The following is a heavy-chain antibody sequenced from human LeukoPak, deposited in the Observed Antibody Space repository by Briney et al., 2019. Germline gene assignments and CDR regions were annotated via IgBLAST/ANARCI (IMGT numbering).Heavy chain of an antibody. Sequence: NPSETLSLTCAVSGGSISSYYWSWIRHPPGKGLEWIGYIYYSGSINYNPSLKSRVTISVDTSKNQFSLKLSFVTAADTAVYYCARGQAFDIWGQGTMVTVSS. V-gene: IGHV4-59*01. CDR1: GGSISSYY. CDR3: ARGQAFDI. CDR2: IYYSGSI. J-gene: IGHJ3*02.